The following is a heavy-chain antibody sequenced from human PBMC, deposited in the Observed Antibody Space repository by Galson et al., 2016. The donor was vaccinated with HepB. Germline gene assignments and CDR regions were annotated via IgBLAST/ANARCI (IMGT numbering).Heavy chain of an antibody. CDR2: INSDGNTT. CDR3: AREGYYYDNSFFRRENAFDI. J-gene: IGHJ3*02. V-gene: IGHV3-74*01. CDR1: GFTFSSYW. Sequence: SLRLSCAASGFTFSSYWMHWVRHAPGKGLVWVSRINSDGNTTNYADSVKGRFTISRGNAKNTLYLQMNSLRAEDTAVYYCAREGYYYDNSFFRRENAFDIWGQGTMVTVSS. D-gene: IGHD3-22*01.